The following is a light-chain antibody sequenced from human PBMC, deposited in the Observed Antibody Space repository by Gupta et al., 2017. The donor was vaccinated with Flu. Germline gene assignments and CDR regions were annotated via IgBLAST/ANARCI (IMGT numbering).Light chain of an antibody. CDR3: QTADTAGTYV. CDR2: RDS. V-gene: IGLV3-25*03. J-gene: IGLJ1*01. Sequence: PGQTARITCSGDALPKQYAYWYQQKPGQAPVVGMYRDSERPAGIPGRFSGSGSGTTVTMTISGVQAEDEADYYCQTADTAGTYVFGGGTKVTVL. CDR1: ALPKQY.